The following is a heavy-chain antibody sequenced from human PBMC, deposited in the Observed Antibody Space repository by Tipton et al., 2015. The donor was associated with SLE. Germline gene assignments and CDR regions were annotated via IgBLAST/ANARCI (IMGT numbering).Heavy chain of an antibody. Sequence: TLSLTCTVSGGSIRSYYWSWIRQPPGKGLEWIGNIYYSGSTNHNPSLKSRVTISLDTSKNQFSLKLSSVTAADTAVYYCARDSKMYVWYYGMDVWGQGTTVTVSS. D-gene: IGHD3-16*01. CDR2: IYYSGST. J-gene: IGHJ6*02. CDR1: GGSIRSYY. CDR3: ARDSKMYVWYYGMDV. V-gene: IGHV4-59*01.